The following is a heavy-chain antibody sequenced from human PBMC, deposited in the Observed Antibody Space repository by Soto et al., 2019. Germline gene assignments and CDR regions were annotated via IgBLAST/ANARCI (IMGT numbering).Heavy chain of an antibody. CDR2: INPNSGGT. Sequence: GASVKVSCKASGYTFTGYYMHWVRQAPGQGLEWMGWINPNSGGTNYAQKFQGWVTMTRDTSISTAYMELSRLRSDDTAVYYCARDRGGNIPRDWFDPWGQGTLVTVSS. J-gene: IGHJ5*02. D-gene: IGHD2-15*01. CDR1: GYTFTGYY. V-gene: IGHV1-2*04. CDR3: ARDRGGNIPRDWFDP.